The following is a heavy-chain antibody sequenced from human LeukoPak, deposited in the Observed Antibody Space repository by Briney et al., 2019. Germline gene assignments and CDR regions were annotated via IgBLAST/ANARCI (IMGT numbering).Heavy chain of an antibody. CDR1: GFTVSSNY. Sequence: GGSLRLSCAASGFTVSSNYMSWVRQAPGEGLEWVSVIYSGGSTYYADSVKGRFTISRDNSKNTLYLQMNSLRAEDTAVYYCARDRSYYDSSGYLYWGQGTLVTVSS. V-gene: IGHV3-53*01. J-gene: IGHJ4*02. D-gene: IGHD3-22*01. CDR2: IYSGGST. CDR3: ARDRSYYDSSGYLY.